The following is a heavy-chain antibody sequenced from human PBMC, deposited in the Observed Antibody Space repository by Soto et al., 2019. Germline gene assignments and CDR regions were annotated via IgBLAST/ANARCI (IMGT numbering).Heavy chain of an antibody. CDR3: ARGTRYCGGGSCSSNWFDP. Sequence: QVQLVQSGAEVKKPGASVKVSCKASGYTFTSYDINWVRQATGQGLEWMGWMNPNSGNTGYAHKFQGRVTMTRNTSISTAYMELSSLRSEDTAVYYCARGTRYCGGGSCSSNWFDPWGQGTLVTVSS. CDR2: MNPNSGNT. V-gene: IGHV1-8*01. J-gene: IGHJ5*02. CDR1: GYTFTSYD. D-gene: IGHD2-15*01.